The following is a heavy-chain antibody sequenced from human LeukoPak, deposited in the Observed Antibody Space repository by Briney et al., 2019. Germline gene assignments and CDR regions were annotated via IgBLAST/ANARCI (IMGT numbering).Heavy chain of an antibody. D-gene: IGHD5-18*01. CDR2: INTNTGNP. V-gene: IGHV7-4-1*02. CDR3: ARDPARTWIQKDGFDY. J-gene: IGHJ4*02. CDR1: GYTFTSYA. Sequence: ASVTVSCTASGYTFTSYAMNWVRQAPGQGLEWMGWINTNTGNPTYAQGFTGRFVFSLDTSVSTAYLQISSLKAEDTAVYYCARDPARTWIQKDGFDYWGQGTLVTVSS.